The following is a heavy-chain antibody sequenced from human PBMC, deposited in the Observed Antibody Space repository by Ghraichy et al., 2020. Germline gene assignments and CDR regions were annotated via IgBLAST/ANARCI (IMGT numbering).Heavy chain of an antibody. V-gene: IGHV3-7*01. D-gene: IGHD2-21*02. Sequence: SCAASGFTFSRYWMTWVRQAPGKGLECVANIKHDGSETYYVDSVKGRFTISRDNARNSLYLQLNSLRAEDTAVYYCARDLWVTAPGIWGQGTWSPSLQ. J-gene: IGHJ3*02. CDR2: IKHDGSET. CDR1: GFTFSRYW. CDR3: ARDLWVTAPGI.